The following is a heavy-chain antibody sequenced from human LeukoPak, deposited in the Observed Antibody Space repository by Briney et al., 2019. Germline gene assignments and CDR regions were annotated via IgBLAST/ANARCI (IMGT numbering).Heavy chain of an antibody. Sequence: SETLSLTCAVYGGSFSGYYWSWIRQPPGKGLEWIGEINHSGSTNYNPSLKSRVTISVDTSKNQFSLKLSSVTAADTAVYYCARGRGDSSGYYYYYYYYMDVWGKGTTVTISS. D-gene: IGHD3-22*01. V-gene: IGHV4-34*01. CDR1: GGSFSGYY. CDR2: INHSGST. CDR3: ARGRGDSSGYYYYYYYYMDV. J-gene: IGHJ6*03.